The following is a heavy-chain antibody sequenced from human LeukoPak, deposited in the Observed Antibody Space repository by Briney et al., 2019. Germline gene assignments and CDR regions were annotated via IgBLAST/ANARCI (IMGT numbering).Heavy chain of an antibody. CDR3: ARNGYYYDSRYYFDY. CDR2: IIPIFGTA. CDR1: GGTFSSYA. Sequence: SVKVSCTASGGTFSSYAISWVRQAPGQGLEWMGGIIPIFGTANYAQKFQGRVTITADESTSTAYMELSSLRSEDTAVYYCARNGYYYDSRYYFDYWGQGTLVTVSS. D-gene: IGHD3-22*01. J-gene: IGHJ4*02. V-gene: IGHV1-69*13.